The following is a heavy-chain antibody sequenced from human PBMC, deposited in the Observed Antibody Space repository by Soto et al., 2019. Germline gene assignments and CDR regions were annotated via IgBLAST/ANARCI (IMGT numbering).Heavy chain of an antibody. Sequence: KTSETLSLTCAVYGGSFSGHFWSWIRQPPGKGLEWIGEINHSGSTNFNPSLKSRVTISVDTSKNQFSLKVNSLTAADTAVYYCARGISLIVEVQRDAPDKYYFDPWGQGTVVTVSS. V-gene: IGHV4-34*01. D-gene: IGHD2-21*01. CDR1: GGSFSGHF. CDR2: INHSGST. CDR3: ARGISLIVEVQRDAPDKYYFDP. J-gene: IGHJ4*02.